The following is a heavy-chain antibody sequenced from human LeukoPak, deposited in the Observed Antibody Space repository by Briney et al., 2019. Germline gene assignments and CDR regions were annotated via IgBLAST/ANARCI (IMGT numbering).Heavy chain of an antibody. CDR2: ISSNGGST. CDR3: ASGTLTELDY. D-gene: IGHD4-11*01. J-gene: IGHJ4*02. CDR1: GFTFGSYS. V-gene: IGHV3-64*01. Sequence: GGSLRLSCAASGFTFGSYSMHWVRQAPGKGLEHVSAISSNGGSTYYANSMKGRFTISRDNSKNTLFLQMGSLRAEDMAVYYCASGTLTELDYWGQGTLVTVSS.